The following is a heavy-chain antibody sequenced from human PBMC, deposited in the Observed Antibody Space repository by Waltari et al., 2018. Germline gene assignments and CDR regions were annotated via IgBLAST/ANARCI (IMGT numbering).Heavy chain of an antibody. Sequence: EVQLVESGGDLIQPGGSLRLSCAASGFTFSSHIMHWVRQAPGKGLEWVACIYTRSTTVQYADSVKGRFTISRDDAKNSLFLQMNSLRAEDTAVYYCVRELLYGSFWHYMDVWGTGTTVTVSS. CDR3: VRELLYGSFWHYMDV. D-gene: IGHD3-3*01. CDR2: IYTRSTTV. J-gene: IGHJ6*03. V-gene: IGHV3-48*04. CDR1: GFTFSSHI.